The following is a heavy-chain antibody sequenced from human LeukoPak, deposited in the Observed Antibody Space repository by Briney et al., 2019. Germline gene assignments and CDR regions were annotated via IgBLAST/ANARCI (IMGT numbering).Heavy chain of an antibody. CDR3: ARSSTGTEYYYYYMDV. CDR1: GFTFSNYA. D-gene: IGHD1-14*01. Sequence: TGGSLRLSCAASGFTFSNYALHWVRQAPGKGLEWVAFIWYDGSNKYYADSVKGRFTISRDSSKNTLYLQMNSLRAEDTAVYYCARSSTGTEYYYYYMDVWGKGTTVTVSS. CDR2: IWYDGSNK. J-gene: IGHJ6*03. V-gene: IGHV3-33*01.